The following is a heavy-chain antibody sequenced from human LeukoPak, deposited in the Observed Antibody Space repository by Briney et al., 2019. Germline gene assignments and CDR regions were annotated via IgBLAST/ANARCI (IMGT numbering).Heavy chain of an antibody. CDR1: GFSFNEYA. V-gene: IGHV3-9*01. CDR2: ITWNGNTR. D-gene: IGHD1-14*01. J-gene: IGHJ5*02. Sequence: GGSLRLSCEASGFSFNEYAMHWVRQAPGKGLEWLSGITWNGNTRDYADSVRGRFTISRDNAKNSLYLQINSLKAEDTAFYYCAKGAVPRNRFTWFDPWGQGTLVTVSS. CDR3: AKGAVPRNRFTWFDP.